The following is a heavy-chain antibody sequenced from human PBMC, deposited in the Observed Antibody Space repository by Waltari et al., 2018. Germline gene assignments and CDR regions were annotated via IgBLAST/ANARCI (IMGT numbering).Heavy chain of an antibody. D-gene: IGHD4-17*01. V-gene: IGHV4-34*01. CDR2: INHSGST. J-gene: IGHJ4*02. Sequence: QVQLQQWGAGLLKPSETLSLTCAVHGGSFSGHYWRWLRQPPGKGLEWIGEINHSGSTNYNPSLKSRVTISVDTSKNQFSLKLSSVTAADTAVYYCARRYLTTVTTEDYWGQGTLVTVSS. CDR3: ARRYLTTVTTEDY. CDR1: GGSFSGHY.